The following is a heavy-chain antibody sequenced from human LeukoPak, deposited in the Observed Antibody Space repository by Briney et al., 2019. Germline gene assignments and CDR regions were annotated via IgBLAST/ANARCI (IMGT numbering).Heavy chain of an antibody. CDR2: VYYTGST. V-gene: IGHV4-59*08. D-gene: IGHD2/OR15-2a*01. CDR1: GGSFSTYY. Sequence: SETLSLTCSISGGSFSTYYWTWVRQPPGKSLEWIGCVYYTGSTVYNPSLRSRLALSIDTSNNQFSLKLNSVTAADTAVYFCARSGDEYDSTGFDHWGQGILVTVFS. J-gene: IGHJ4*02. CDR3: ARSGDEYDSTGFDH.